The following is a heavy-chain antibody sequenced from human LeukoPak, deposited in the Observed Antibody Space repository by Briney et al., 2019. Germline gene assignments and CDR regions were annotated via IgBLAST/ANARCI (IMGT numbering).Heavy chain of an antibody. Sequence: PGGSLRLSCAASGFTFSSHDMHWVRQAPGRGLEWVAIISYDGGKKDYADSVKGRFTISRDNSKNTLYLQMNSLRAEDTAVYYCAKDSSDVWGSYNWFDPWGQGTLVTVSS. CDR3: AKDSSDVWGSYNWFDP. J-gene: IGHJ5*02. V-gene: IGHV3-30*18. CDR1: GFTFSSHD. CDR2: ISYDGGKK. D-gene: IGHD3-16*01.